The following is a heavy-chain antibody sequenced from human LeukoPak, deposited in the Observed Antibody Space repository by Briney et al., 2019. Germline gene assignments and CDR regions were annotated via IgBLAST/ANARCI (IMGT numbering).Heavy chain of an antibody. V-gene: IGHV5-51*01. J-gene: IGHJ4*02. CDR1: GYRFTSYW. D-gene: IGHD5-24*01. CDR3: ARQADGDKPRDY. CDR2: IRPGNSET. Sequence: GESLKISCKGSGYRFTSYWIGWVRQMPGKGLEWMGIIRPGNSETRYSPSFQGQVTFSVDRSITTAYLQWSSLKASDIAIYYCARQADGDKPRDYWGQGTLVTVSS.